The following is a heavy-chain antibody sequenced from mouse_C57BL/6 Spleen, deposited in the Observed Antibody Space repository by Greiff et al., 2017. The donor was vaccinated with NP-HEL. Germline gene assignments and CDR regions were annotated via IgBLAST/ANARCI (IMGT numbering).Heavy chain of an antibody. CDR3: PIYYGNPSYAMDY. J-gene: IGHJ4*01. Sequence: EVQLQESGAELVRPGASVKLSCTASGFNIKDYYMHWVKQRPEQGLEWIGRIDPEDGDTEYAPKFQGKATMTADTSSNTAYLQLSSLTSEDTAVYYCPIYYGNPSYAMDYWGQGTSVTVSS. CDR1: GFNIKDYY. V-gene: IGHV14-1*01. CDR2: IDPEDGDT. D-gene: IGHD2-1*01.